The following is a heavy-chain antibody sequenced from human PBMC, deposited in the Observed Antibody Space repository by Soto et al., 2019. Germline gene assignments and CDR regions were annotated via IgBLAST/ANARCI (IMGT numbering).Heavy chain of an antibody. D-gene: IGHD6-25*01. V-gene: IGHV1-8*01. CDR3: ARGTNAAPGLDY. Sequence: ASVKVSCKASGYTFTTYDFNWVRQAPGQGLEWMGWLNPKSGMTGSAQKFQGRVTMTRDSSISTVYMELSSLRSEDTAVYYCARGTNAAPGLDYWGQGILVTVSS. J-gene: IGHJ4*02. CDR1: GYTFTTYD. CDR2: LNPKSGMT.